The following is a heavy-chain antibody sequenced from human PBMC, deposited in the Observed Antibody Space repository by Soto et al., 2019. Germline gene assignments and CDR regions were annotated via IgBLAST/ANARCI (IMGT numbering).Heavy chain of an antibody. J-gene: IGHJ6*03. D-gene: IGHD3-10*01. CDR3: AKDTYGSGSEYYYYMDV. CDR2: ISWNSGSI. V-gene: IGHV3-9*01. CDR1: GFTFDDYA. Sequence: GGSLRLSCAASGFTFDDYAMHWVRQAPGKGLEWVSGISWNSGSIGYADSVKGRFTISRDNAKNSLYLQMNSLRAEDTALYYCAKDTYGSGSEYYYYMDVWGKGTTVTVSS.